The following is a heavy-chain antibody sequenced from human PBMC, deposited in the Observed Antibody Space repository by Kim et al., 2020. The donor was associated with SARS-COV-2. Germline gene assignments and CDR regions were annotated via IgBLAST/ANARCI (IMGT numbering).Heavy chain of an antibody. CDR3: ARGGGLGIWAAAVSLPFDY. D-gene: IGHD6-13*01. J-gene: IGHJ4*02. CDR2: INPSGGST. Sequence: ASVKVSCKASGYTFTSYYMHWVRQAPGQGLEWMGIINPSGGSTSYAQKFQGRVTMTRDTSTSTVYMELSSLRSEDTAVYYCARGGGLGIWAAAVSLPFDYWGQGTLVTVSS. CDR1: GYTFTSYY. V-gene: IGHV1-46*01.